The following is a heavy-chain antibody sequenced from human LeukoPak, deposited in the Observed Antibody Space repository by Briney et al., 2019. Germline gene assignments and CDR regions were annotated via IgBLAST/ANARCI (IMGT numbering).Heavy chain of an antibody. Sequence: PSETLSLTCTVSGVSITSYYWSWVRQPPGRGLEWIGYIYYTGSTNYNPSLKSRVTISVDTSKSQFSLKLSSVTAADTAVYYCARHRGLGFDYWGQGTLVTVSS. CDR1: GVSITSYY. CDR3: ARHRGLGFDY. D-gene: IGHD6-19*01. J-gene: IGHJ4*02. CDR2: IYYTGST. V-gene: IGHV4-59*08.